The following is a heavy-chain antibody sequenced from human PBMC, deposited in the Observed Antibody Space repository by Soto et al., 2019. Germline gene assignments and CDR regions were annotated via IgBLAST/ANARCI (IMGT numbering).Heavy chain of an antibody. Sequence: GGSLRLSCAVSGITFTYAMSWVRQAPGKGLEWVSAISGTGGTTYYADSVKGRFTISRDNFKNTLYLQMNSLRAEDTAVYYCARVPVWGSRAHDYWGQGTLVTVSS. CDR2: ISGTGGTT. CDR3: ARVPVWGSRAHDY. CDR1: GITFTYA. V-gene: IGHV3-23*01. D-gene: IGHD3-16*01. J-gene: IGHJ4*02.